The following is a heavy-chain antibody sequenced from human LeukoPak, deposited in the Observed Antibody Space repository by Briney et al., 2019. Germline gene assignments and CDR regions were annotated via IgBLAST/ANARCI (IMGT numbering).Heavy chain of an antibody. CDR1: GFTFSSYA. D-gene: IGHD3-10*01. V-gene: IGHV3-23*01. J-gene: IGHJ6*02. CDR3: ARDRDYYGSGSYYYTYYYYGMDV. CDR2: ISGSGGST. Sequence: PGGSLRLSCAASGFTFSSYAMSWVRQAPGKGLEWVSAISGSGGSTYYADSVKGRFTISRDNSKNTLYLQMNSLRAEDTAVYYCARDRDYYGSGSYYYTYYYYGMDVWGQGTTVTVSS.